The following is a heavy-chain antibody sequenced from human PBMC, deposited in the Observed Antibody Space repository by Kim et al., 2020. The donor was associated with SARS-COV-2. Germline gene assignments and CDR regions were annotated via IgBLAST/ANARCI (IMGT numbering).Heavy chain of an antibody. Sequence: ADAVKGRFTISRDNDKNSLYLQMNGLRAEDTALYHCARDFPLCSGGSCYSVWGQGTLVTVSS. D-gene: IGHD2-15*01. V-gene: IGHV3-20*01. CDR3: ARDFPLCSGGSCYSV. J-gene: IGHJ4*02.